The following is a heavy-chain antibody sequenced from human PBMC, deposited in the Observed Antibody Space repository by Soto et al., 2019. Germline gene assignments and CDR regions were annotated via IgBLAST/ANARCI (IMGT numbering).Heavy chain of an antibody. Sequence: QVQLVQSGAEVKEPGSSVNVSCKTSGGTFGNTAVTWVRQVPGQGLEWIGGIVPLFGTANYAQKFRGRVMITADESTSTAYSDLSSLRSDDTAIDYCARDGDPGYSFWSGPLGGGRFDPWGQGTLVTVSS. V-gene: IGHV1-69*12. J-gene: IGHJ5*02. CDR1: GGTFGNTA. CDR3: ARDGDPGYSFWSGPLGGGRFDP. D-gene: IGHD3-3*01. CDR2: IVPLFGTA.